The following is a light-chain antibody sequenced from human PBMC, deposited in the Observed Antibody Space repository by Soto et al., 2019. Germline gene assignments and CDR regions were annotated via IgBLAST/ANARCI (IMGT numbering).Light chain of an antibody. Sequence: DSVVTEAPATLSESPGERATLSCRASQSVTRYLAWYQQKPGQAPRLLIYGASTRATGIPARFSGSGSGTDFTLTISSLEPEDFAVYYCPQRSSWPITFGQGTRLEIK. J-gene: IGKJ5*01. CDR2: GAS. CDR3: PQRSSWPIT. CDR1: QSVTRY. V-gene: IGKV3-11*01.